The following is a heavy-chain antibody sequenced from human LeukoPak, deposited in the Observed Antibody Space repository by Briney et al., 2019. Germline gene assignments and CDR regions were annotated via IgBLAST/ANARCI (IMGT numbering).Heavy chain of an antibody. CDR2: IKQDGSEE. V-gene: IGHV3-7*03. J-gene: IGHJ4*02. CDR3: ATSPPYYDFWSGYFDY. Sequence: QSGGSLRLSCAASGFTFSSYWMSWARQAPGKGLEWVANIKQDGSEEYYVDSVKGRFTISRDNAKNSLYLQMNSLRAEDTAVYYCATSPPYYDFWSGYFDYWGQGTLVTVSS. CDR1: GFTFSSYW. D-gene: IGHD3-3*01.